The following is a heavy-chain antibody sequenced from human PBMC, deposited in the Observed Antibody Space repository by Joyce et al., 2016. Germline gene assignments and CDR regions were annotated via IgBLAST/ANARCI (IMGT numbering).Heavy chain of an antibody. V-gene: IGHV3-30*03. CDR2: ISYDGSNK. J-gene: IGHJ4*02. CDR1: GFTFSNYG. D-gene: IGHD6-13*01. Sequence: QVQLVESGGGVVQPGRSLRLFCAASGFTFSNYGMHWVSQAPGKGLELVEVISYDGSNKYYVDSVKGRFTISRDNSKNTLYLEMNSLRPEDTAVYYCARALGWDSNSCHDYWGQGTLVTVSS. CDR3: ARALGWDSNSCHDY.